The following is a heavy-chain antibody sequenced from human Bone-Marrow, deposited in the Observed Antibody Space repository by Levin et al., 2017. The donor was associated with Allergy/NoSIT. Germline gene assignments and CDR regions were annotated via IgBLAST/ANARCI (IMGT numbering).Heavy chain of an antibody. Sequence: PGGSLRLSCAASGFTFSSAWMSWVRQPPGKGLEWVGLIKSKTHGGTTDYAAALQGRFTISRDDSENTLFLQIDTLKTEDTAMYYCTIEGYGDFHACWGQGTPVTVSS. D-gene: IGHD4-17*01. CDR3: TIEGYGDFHAC. J-gene: IGHJ4*02. CDR2: IKSKTHGGTT. CDR1: GFTFSSAW. V-gene: IGHV3-15*01.